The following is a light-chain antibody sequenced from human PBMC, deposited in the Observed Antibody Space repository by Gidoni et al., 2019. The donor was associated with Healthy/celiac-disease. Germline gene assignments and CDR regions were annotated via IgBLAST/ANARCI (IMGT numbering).Light chain of an antibody. J-gene: IGKJ5*01. Sequence: DIVITPSPLPPLVIPGEPASIPCRSSQSLRHSNGYNYLDWYQQKPGQSPQLLIYWGSSRATGVPDRFSGSGSGTDFTLKISRVEAEDVGVYYCMQALRTPVTFGQGTRLEIK. CDR2: WGS. V-gene: IGKV2-28*01. CDR3: MQALRTPVT. CDR1: QSLRHSNGYNY.